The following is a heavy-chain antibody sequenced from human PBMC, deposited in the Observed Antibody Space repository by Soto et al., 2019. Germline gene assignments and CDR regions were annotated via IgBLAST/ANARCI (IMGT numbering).Heavy chain of an antibody. J-gene: IGHJ4*02. CDR2: ITSSSSYM. D-gene: IGHD3-10*01. CDR1: GFTFSSYS. V-gene: IGHV3-21*01. CDR3: ARFLGSGSYRSDY. Sequence: EVQLVESGGGLVKPGGSLRLSCAASGFTFSSYSMNWVRQAPGKGLEWVSSITSSSSYMYYADSVKGRFTVSRDNAKNSLYLQMDSLRVDDTAVSYCARFLGSGSYRSDYWGQGTLVTVSS.